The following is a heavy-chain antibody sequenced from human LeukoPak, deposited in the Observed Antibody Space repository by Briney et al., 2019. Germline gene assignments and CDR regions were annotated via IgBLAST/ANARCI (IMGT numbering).Heavy chain of an antibody. D-gene: IGHD6-13*01. CDR1: GFTFSSYW. V-gene: IGHV3-7*04. J-gene: IGHJ3*02. CDR3: ARIKYNSNWWEAFDI. CDR2: IKQDGSEK. Sequence: PGGSLRLSCAASGFTFSSYWMNWVRQAPGKGLEWVANIKQDGSEKYYVDSVKGRFTISRGNAKNSLSLQMNSLRAEDTAMYYCARIKYNSNWWEAFDIWGQGTMVTVSS.